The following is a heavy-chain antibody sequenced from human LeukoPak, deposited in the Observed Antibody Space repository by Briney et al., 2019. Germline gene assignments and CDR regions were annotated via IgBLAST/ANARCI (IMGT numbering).Heavy chain of an antibody. CDR3: AKDLMRDRWFGES. CDR1: GFTSSYYG. CDR2: IRFDGHEK. V-gene: IGHV3-30*02. J-gene: IGHJ5*02. D-gene: IGHD3-10*01. Sequence: GGSLRLSCAASGFTSSYYGMHWVRQAPGKGLEWVAFIRFDGHEKYYADSVKGRFTISKDTSRNTLYLQMNSLRTEDTAVYYCAKDLMRDRWFGESWGQGTLVTVSS.